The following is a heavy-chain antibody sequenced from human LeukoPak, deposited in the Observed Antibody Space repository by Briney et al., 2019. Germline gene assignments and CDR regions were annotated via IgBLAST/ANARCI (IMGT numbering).Heavy chain of an antibody. Sequence: SQTLSLTCTVSGGSISSGSYYWSWIRQPAGKGLEWIGRIYTSGSTNYNPSLKSRVTISVDRSKNQFSLKLSSVTAADTAVYYCARDRGGIGRDWGQGTLVTVSS. J-gene: IGHJ4*02. D-gene: IGHD3-10*01. CDR2: IYTSGST. V-gene: IGHV4-61*02. CDR3: ARDRGGIGRD. CDR1: GGSISSGSYY.